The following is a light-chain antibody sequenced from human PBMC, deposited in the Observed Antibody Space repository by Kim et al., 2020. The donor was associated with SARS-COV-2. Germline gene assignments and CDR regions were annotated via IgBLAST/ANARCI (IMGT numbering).Light chain of an antibody. J-gene: IGLJ2*01. CDR3: TSYAGSNHLL. CDR1: SSDVGGYNY. Sequence: QSALTQPPSASGSPGQSVTISCTGTSSDVGGYNYVSWYQQNPGKAPKLMIYEVIKRPSGVPDRFSGSKSGNTASLTVSGLQAEDEADYYCTSYAGSNHLLFGGGTQLTVL. V-gene: IGLV2-8*01. CDR2: EVI.